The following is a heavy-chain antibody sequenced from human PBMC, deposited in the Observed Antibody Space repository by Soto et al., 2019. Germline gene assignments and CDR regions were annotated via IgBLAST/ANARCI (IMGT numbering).Heavy chain of an antibody. CDR2: ISYDGSNK. CDR1: GFTFSSYA. D-gene: IGHD1-26*01. Sequence: QVQLVESGGGVVQPGRSLRLSCAASGFTFSSYAMHWVRQAPGKGLEWVAVISYDGSNKYYADSVKGRFTISRDNSKNTLYLQMNSLRAEDTAVYYCAKDDGGVGATLRYWGQGTLVTVSS. J-gene: IGHJ4*02. V-gene: IGHV3-30*04. CDR3: AKDDGGVGATLRY.